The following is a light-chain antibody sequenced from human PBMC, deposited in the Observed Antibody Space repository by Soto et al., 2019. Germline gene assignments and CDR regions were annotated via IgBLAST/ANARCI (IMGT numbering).Light chain of an antibody. CDR3: QQSYSTPIT. V-gene: IGKV1-39*01. CDR2: AAS. Sequence: DIQMTQSPSSLSASVGDRVTITCRASQSISNYLNWYQQKPGKAPKLLIYAASSLQSGVPPRFGGSGSGTDFTLTISSLQPEDFATYYCQQSYSTPITFGQGTRLEVK. CDR1: QSISNY. J-gene: IGKJ5*01.